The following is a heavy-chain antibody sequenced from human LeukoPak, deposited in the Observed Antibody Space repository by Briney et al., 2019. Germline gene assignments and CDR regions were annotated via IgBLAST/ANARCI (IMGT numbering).Heavy chain of an antibody. CDR2: IRNKANSYTT. CDR1: GFTFSSYG. J-gene: IGHJ4*02. D-gene: IGHD1-26*01. V-gene: IGHV3-72*01. Sequence: GGSLRLSCAASGFTFSSYGMHWVRQAPGKGLEWVGRIRNKANSYTTEYAASVKGRFTISRDDSKNSLYLQMNSLKCEDTAVYYCAREWDSGSYYLGYFDYWGQETLVTVSS. CDR3: AREWDSGSYYLGYFDY.